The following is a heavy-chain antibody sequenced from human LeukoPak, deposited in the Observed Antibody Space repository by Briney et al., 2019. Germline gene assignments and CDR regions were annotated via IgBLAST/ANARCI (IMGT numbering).Heavy chain of an antibody. CDR1: GGSFSGYY. V-gene: IGHV4-34*01. Sequence: SETLSLTCAVYGGSFSGYYWSWIRQPPGKGLEWIGEINHSGSTNYNPSLKSRVTISVDTSKNQFSLKLSSVTAADTAVYYCATSEGANYAYGMDVWGQGTTVTVSS. J-gene: IGHJ6*02. CDR2: INHSGST. CDR3: ATSEGANYAYGMDV.